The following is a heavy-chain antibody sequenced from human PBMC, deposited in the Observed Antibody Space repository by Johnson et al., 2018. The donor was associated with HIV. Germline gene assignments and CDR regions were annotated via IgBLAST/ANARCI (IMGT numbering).Heavy chain of an antibody. Sequence: QVQLVESGGGVVRPGGSLRLSCAASGFTFSSYGMHWVRQAPGKGLEWVAFIRYDGSNKYYADAVKCRFTISRDNSKNTLYLQMNSLRAEDTAVYYCAAYYDFWSGSYTSGFDIWGQGTMVTVSS. J-gene: IGHJ3*02. CDR3: AAYYDFWSGSYTSGFDI. D-gene: IGHD3-3*01. V-gene: IGHV3-30*02. CDR1: GFTFSSYG. CDR2: IRYDGSNK.